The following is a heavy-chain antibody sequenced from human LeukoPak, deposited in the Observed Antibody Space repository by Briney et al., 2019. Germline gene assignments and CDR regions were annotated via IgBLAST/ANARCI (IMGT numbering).Heavy chain of an antibody. V-gene: IGHV3-23*01. Sequence: GGSLRLSCAASGFTFSGYAMSWVRQAPGKGLEWVSAISGSGGSTYYADSVKGRFTISRDNSKNTLYLQMNSLRAEDTAVYYCAKDRAAAGTYFDYWGQGTLVTVSS. D-gene: IGHD6-13*01. CDR3: AKDRAAAGTYFDY. CDR2: ISGSGGST. J-gene: IGHJ4*02. CDR1: GFTFSGYA.